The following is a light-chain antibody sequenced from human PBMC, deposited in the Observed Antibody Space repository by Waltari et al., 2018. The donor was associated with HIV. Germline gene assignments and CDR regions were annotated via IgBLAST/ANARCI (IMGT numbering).Light chain of an antibody. J-gene: IGLJ1*01. Sequence: SALTQPASVSGSPGQSLTISCAGSPSDIRRSHLVSSYPHPPGKAPTLILYEVYKRPSGGDNRFSGSKSGDTASLTISGLQPEDEADYYCCSHGGSSTFPYVFGTGTRVTV. CDR2: EVY. V-gene: IGLV2-23*02. CDR1: PSDIRRSHL. CDR3: CSHGGSSTFPYV.